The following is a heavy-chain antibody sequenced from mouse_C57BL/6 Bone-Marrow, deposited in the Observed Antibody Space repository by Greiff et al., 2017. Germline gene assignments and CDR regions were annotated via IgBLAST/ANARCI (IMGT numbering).Heavy chain of an antibody. J-gene: IGHJ3*01. CDR1: GFNIKDDY. Sequence: EVQGVESGAELVRPGASVKLSCTASGFNIKDDYMHWVKQRPEQGLEWIGWIDPENGDNEYASKFQGKATITADTSSNTAYLLLRSLTSEDTAVYYCTTFIYYGSSFFAYWGQGTLVTVSA. V-gene: IGHV14-4*01. CDR2: IDPENGDN. D-gene: IGHD1-1*01. CDR3: TTFIYYGSSFFAY.